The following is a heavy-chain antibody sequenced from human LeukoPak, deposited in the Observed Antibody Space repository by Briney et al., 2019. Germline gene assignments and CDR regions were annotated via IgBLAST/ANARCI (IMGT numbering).Heavy chain of an antibody. J-gene: IGHJ5*02. D-gene: IGHD5-18*01. CDR3: ARGGRRGAVDTAMVTP. V-gene: IGHV1-69*13. CDR1: GGTFSSYA. Sequence: SVKVSCKASGGTFSSYAISWVRQAPGQGLEWMGGMIPIFGTANYAQKFQGRVTITADESTSTAYMELSSLRSEDTAVYYCARGGRRGAVDTAMVTPWGQGTLVTVSS. CDR2: MIPIFGTA.